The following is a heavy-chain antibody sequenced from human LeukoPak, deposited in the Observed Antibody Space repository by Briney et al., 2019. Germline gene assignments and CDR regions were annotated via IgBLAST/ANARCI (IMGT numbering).Heavy chain of an antibody. J-gene: IGHJ4*02. Sequence: SETLSLTCTVSGGAISSSSYYWGWIRQLPGKGLEWIGSIYYSGSTYYNPSLKSRVTISVDTSKNQFSLKLSSVTAADTAVYYCARHHKTQWLVMGTDFDYWGQGTLVTVSS. D-gene: IGHD6-19*01. CDR3: ARHHKTQWLVMGTDFDY. V-gene: IGHV4-39*01. CDR2: IYYSGST. CDR1: GGAISSSSYY.